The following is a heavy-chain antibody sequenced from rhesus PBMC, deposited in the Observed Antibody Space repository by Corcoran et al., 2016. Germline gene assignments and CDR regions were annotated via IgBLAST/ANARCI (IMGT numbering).Heavy chain of an antibody. CDR1: GASISSSNY. J-gene: IGHJ4*01. V-gene: IGHV4-57*01. Sequence: QLQLQESGPGLVKPSETLSLTCAVSGASISSSNYWSWIRQPPGMGLEWIGRISGSGGRTSYHASLKTRVTISTDTSKNQFSLKLRSVTAADTAVYYCARDQGSGCSSTYCWGQGVLVTVSS. CDR2: ISGSGGRT. D-gene: IGHD2-15*01. CDR3: ARDQGSGCSSTYC.